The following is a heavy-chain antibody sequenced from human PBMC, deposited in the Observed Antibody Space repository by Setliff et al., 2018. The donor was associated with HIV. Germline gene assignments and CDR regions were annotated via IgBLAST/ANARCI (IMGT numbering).Heavy chain of an antibody. CDR1: GGTFSSYA. J-gene: IGHJ2*01. D-gene: IGHD3-10*01. CDR2: IIPIIGIT. V-gene: IGHV1-69*10. CDR3: ARDQFYYGSGSYYRGRWNFDL. Sequence: GASVKVSCKASGGTFSSYAISWVRQAPGQGLEWMGGIIPIIGITNQAQKFQGRVTITADKSTNTAYMELSSLRSEDTAVYYCARDQFYYGSGSYYRGRWNFDLWGRGTLVTVSS.